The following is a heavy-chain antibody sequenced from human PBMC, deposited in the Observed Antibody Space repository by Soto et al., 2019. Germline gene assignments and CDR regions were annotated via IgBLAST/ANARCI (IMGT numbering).Heavy chain of an antibody. J-gene: IGHJ6*02. D-gene: IGHD6-6*01. CDR1: GGSISSGGYY. V-gene: IGHV4-31*03. CDR3: ARDALAARYGMDV. CDR2: IYYSGST. Sequence: QVQHHDAGPRMVKQSQTLSLTCTVPGGSISSGGYYWSWIRQHPGKGLEWIGYIYYSGSTYYNPSLKSRVTISVDTSKNQFSLKLSSVTAADTAVYYCARDALAARYGMDVWGQGTKVTV.